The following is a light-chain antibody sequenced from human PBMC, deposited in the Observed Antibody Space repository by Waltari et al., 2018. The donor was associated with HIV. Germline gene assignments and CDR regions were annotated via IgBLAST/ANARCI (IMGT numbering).Light chain of an antibody. J-gene: IGLJ2*01. CDR3: QAWDSSTGVV. CDR2: EDI. Sequence: SYDLTQPPSVSVSQGQTASIAGSGDALVDKYAGWYQQKPGQSTVLVIYEDIKRPSGIPERFSGSNSGNTATLTISGTQIMDEADYYCQAWDSSTGVVFGGGTKLTVL. CDR1: ALVDKY. V-gene: IGLV3-1*01.